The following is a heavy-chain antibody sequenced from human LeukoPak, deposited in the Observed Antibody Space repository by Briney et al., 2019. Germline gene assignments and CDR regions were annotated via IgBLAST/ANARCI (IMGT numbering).Heavy chain of an antibody. CDR3: AKRDRTTEFDY. V-gene: IGHV3-30*02. CDR1: GVNFNNYG. D-gene: IGHD1-1*01. J-gene: IGHJ4*02. Sequence: PGGSLRLSCATSGVNFNNYGMHLVREPPCKGLEWVALIQPDGIDTYYADSVKGRFTVFRDNSKSTLYLQLNSLTPDDTAIYYCAKRDRTTEFDYWGQGTLVTVSS. CDR2: IQPDGIDT.